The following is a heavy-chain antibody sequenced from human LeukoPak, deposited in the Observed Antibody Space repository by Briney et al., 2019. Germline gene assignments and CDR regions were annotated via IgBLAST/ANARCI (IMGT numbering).Heavy chain of an antibody. Sequence: GASVKVSCKVSGGNFNNYSISWVRQAPGQGLEWMGGIIPIFGTANYAQNFQGRVTITADKFTTTAYMELSSLRSEDTAVYYCASDWSSSWSRYWGQGTLVTVSS. J-gene: IGHJ4*02. CDR1: GGNFNNYS. D-gene: IGHD6-13*01. V-gene: IGHV1-69*06. CDR3: ASDWSSSWSRY. CDR2: IIPIFGTA.